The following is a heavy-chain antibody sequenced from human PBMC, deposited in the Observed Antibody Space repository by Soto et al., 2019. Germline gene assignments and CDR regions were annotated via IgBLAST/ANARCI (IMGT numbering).Heavy chain of an antibody. D-gene: IGHD6-13*01. Sequence: SVKVSCKASGGTFSSFAISWVRQAPGQGLEWMGGIIPIFGTANYAQKFQGRVTITADKSTSTAYMELSSLRSEDTAVYYCARAKEMFWYTSVLDPWGQGTLVTVSS. CDR3: ARAKEMFWYTSVLDP. J-gene: IGHJ5*02. V-gene: IGHV1-69*06. CDR1: GGTFSSFA. CDR2: IIPIFGTA.